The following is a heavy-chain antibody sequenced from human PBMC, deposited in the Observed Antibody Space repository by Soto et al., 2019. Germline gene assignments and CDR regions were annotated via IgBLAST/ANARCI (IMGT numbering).Heavy chain of an antibody. Sequence: SETLSLTCTVSGTSISSYYWSWIRQPPGRGLEWIANIHYSGTTNYNPSLASRVTLSVDTSKNQFSPKMTSVTAADRAMYFCARYNSYAIDYWGRGTLVTVSS. CDR1: GTSISSYY. V-gene: IGHV4-59*01. J-gene: IGHJ4*02. CDR2: IHYSGTT. CDR3: ARYNSYAIDY. D-gene: IGHD2-8*01.